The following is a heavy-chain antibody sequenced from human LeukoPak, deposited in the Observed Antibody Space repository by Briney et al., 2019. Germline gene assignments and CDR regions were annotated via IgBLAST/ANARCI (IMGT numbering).Heavy chain of an antibody. CDR2: ISASGRNT. CDR1: GFTFSSYG. Sequence: GGSLRLSCAASGFTFSSYGMSWVRQAPGKGLEWVSSISASGRNTYYADSVKGRFTTSRDNSKNTLYLQMNSLRAEDTALYFCAQWSRYFDYWGQGTLVTVSS. D-gene: IGHD1-26*01. CDR3: AQWSRYFDY. J-gene: IGHJ4*02. V-gene: IGHV3-23*01.